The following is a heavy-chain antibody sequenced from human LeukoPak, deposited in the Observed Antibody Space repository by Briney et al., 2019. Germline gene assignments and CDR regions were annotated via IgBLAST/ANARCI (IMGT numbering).Heavy chain of an antibody. CDR2: ISSSSSTI. D-gene: IGHD5-12*01. V-gene: IGHV3-48*01. Sequence: GGSLRLSCAASGFTFSSYSRNWVRQAPGKGLEWVSYISSSSSTIYYADSVKGRFTISRDNSKNTLYLQMNSLRAEDTAVYYCARGGRYSGYEGAFDIWGQGTMVTVSS. J-gene: IGHJ3*02. CDR3: ARGGRYSGYEGAFDI. CDR1: GFTFSSYS.